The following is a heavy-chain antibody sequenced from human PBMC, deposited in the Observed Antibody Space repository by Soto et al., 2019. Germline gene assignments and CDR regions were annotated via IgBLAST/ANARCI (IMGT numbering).Heavy chain of an antibody. V-gene: IGHV1-69*12. CDR2: IIPIFGTP. D-gene: IGHD3-10*01. CDR1: GFTFSSYA. J-gene: IGHJ4*02. Sequence: QVQVVQSGAEVKKPGSSVKVSCKTSGFTFSSYAISWVRQAPGQGLEWMGGIIPIFGTPDYAQKFQGRVTITADESTSTAYMELSSLTSEDTAVYYCARTPLGLGEIYGPYYFDYWGQGTLVTVSS. CDR3: ARTPLGLGEIYGPYYFDY.